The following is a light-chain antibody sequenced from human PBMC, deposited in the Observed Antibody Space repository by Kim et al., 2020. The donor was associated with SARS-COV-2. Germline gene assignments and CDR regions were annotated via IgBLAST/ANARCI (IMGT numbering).Light chain of an antibody. J-gene: IGLJ3*02. CDR1: SGDVGGYDY. Sequence: QSFTISCPGTSGDVGGYDYVSWYRHHAGRAPKLMIYDVTKRPSEVSNRFSGSKSGNTASLTISGLQAEDEADYYCSSYTNTNAFWVFGGGTKLTVL. CDR2: DVT. CDR3: SSYTNTNAFWV. V-gene: IGLV2-14*03.